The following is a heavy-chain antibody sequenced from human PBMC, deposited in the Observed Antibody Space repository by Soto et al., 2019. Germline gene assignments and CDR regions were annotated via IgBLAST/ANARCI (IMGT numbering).Heavy chain of an antibody. CDR2: INHSGST. Sequence: QVQLQQWGAGLLKPSETLSLTCAVYGGSFSGYYWSWIRQPPGKGLEWIGEINHSGSTNYNPSLKGXXTXSXXTSKNQFSLKLSSVTAADTAVYYCARGTAVAGPDYWGQGTLVTVSS. V-gene: IGHV4-34*01. J-gene: IGHJ4*02. D-gene: IGHD6-19*01. CDR1: GGSFSGYY. CDR3: ARGTAVAGPDY.